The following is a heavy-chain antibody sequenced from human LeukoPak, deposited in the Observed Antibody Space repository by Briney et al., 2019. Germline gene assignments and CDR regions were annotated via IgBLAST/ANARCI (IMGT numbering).Heavy chain of an antibody. CDR3: ARYIAARRGLYWFDP. CDR2: IYYSGST. Sequence: SETLSLTCTVSGGSISSYYWSWIRQPPGKGLEWIGYIYYSGSTNYNPSLKSRVTISVDTSKNQFSLKLSSVTAADTAVYYCARYIAARRGLYWFDPWGQGTLVTVSS. CDR1: GGSISSYY. V-gene: IGHV4-59*08. J-gene: IGHJ5*02. D-gene: IGHD6-6*01.